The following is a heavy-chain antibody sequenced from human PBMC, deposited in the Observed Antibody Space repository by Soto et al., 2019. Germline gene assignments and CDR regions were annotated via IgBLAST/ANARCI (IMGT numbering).Heavy chain of an antibody. CDR2: IGWNGASI. J-gene: IGHJ4*02. Sequence: EVQLVQSGGGLVQPGRSLRLSCAATGFAFDEYVMHWVRQAPGKGLEWVGSIGWNGASIDYADSVKGRFTISRDNAKNSLFLQMNSLTTEDTALYFCAKSRVVPYFDRWGQATLVTVSS. CDR3: AKSRVVPYFDR. D-gene: IGHD2-2*01. V-gene: IGHV3-9*01. CDR1: GFAFDEYV.